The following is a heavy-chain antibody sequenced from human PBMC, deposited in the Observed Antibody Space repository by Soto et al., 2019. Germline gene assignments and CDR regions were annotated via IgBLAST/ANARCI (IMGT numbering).Heavy chain of an antibody. V-gene: IGHV5-10-1*01. CDR2: IDPSDSYT. CDR1: GYRFTSYW. Sequence: GESLKISCKGSGYRFTSYWITWVRQMPGKGLEWMGRIDPSDSYTNYGPSFQGHVSMSADKSISTAYLQWSSLKASDTAMYYCARVTGYPNYYGMDVWGQGTTVTVSS. CDR3: ARVTGYPNYYGMDV. J-gene: IGHJ6*01. D-gene: IGHD3-9*01.